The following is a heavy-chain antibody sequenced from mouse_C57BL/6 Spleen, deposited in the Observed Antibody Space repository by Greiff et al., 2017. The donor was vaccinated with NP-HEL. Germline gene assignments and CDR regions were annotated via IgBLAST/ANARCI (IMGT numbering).Heavy chain of an antibody. CDR3: ASGDYEGFAY. D-gene: IGHD2-4*01. CDR1: GYTFTSYG. CDR2: IYPRSGNT. Sequence: QVQLQQSGAELARPGASVKLSCKASGYTFTSYGISWVKQRTGQGLEWIGEIYPRSGNTYYNEKFKGKATLTADKSSSTAYMELRSLTSEDSAVYFCASGDYEGFAYWGQGTLVTVSA. J-gene: IGHJ3*01. V-gene: IGHV1-81*01.